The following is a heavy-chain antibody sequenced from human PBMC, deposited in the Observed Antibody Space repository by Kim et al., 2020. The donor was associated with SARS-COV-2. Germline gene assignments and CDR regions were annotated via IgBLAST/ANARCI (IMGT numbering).Heavy chain of an antibody. CDR2: IWYDGSNK. J-gene: IGHJ6*03. V-gene: IGHV3-33*01. CDR1: GFTFSSYG. Sequence: GGSLRLSCAASGFTFSSYGMHWVRQAPGKGLEWMAHIWYDGSNKNYTDSVKGRFAISRDNSKNTLYLQMNSLRAEDTAVYYCARVAAAGPYYYYYTWTSG. CDR3: ARVAAAGPYYYYYTWTS. D-gene: IGHD6-13*01.